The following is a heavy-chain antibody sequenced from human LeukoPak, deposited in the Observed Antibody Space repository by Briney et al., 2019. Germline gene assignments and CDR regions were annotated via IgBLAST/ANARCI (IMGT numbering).Heavy chain of an antibody. CDR3: ANPFPGIVPNWFGP. D-gene: IGHD2-2*01. J-gene: IGHJ5*02. CDR2: IRYDGSNK. Sequence: GGSLRLSCAASGFTFSSYGMHWVRQAPGKGLEWVAFIRYDGSNKYYADSVKGRFTISRDNSKNTLYLQMNSLRAEDTAVYYCANPFPGIVPNWFGPWGQGTLVTVSS. CDR1: GFTFSSYG. V-gene: IGHV3-30*02.